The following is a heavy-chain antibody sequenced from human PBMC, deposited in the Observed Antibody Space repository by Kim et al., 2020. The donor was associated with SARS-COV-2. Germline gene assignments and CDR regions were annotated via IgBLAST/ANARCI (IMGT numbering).Heavy chain of an antibody. V-gene: IGHV3-21*01. CDR3: ARAPRRQNFMDV. CDR2: ISSSSSYI. Sequence: GGSLRLSCAASGFTFSSYSMNWVRQAPGKGLEWVSSISSSSSYIYYADSVKGRFTISRDNAKNSLYLQMNSLRAEDTAVYYCARAPRRQNFMDVWGKGTTVTVSS. J-gene: IGHJ6*04. CDR1: GFTFSSYS.